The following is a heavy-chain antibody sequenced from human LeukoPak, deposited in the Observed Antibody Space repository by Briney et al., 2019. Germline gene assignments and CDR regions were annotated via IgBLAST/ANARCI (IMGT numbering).Heavy chain of an antibody. V-gene: IGHV4-59*08. Sequence: PSETLSLTCTVSGGSISSYYWSWIRQPPGKGLEWIGYIYYSGSTNYNPSLKSRVTISVDTSKNQFSLKLSSVTAADTAVYYCAIAAAGGGWFDPWGQGTLVTVSS. CDR2: IYYSGST. CDR3: AIAAAGGGWFDP. CDR1: GGSISSYY. J-gene: IGHJ5*02. D-gene: IGHD6-13*01.